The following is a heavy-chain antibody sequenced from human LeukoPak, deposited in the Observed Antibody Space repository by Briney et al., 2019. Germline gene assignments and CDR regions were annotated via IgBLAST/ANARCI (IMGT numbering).Heavy chain of an antibody. V-gene: IGHV1-46*01. D-gene: IGHD2-15*01. CDR2: INPSGGST. CDR3: ARAAVRYCFDY. Sequence: ASVMVSCKASGYTFTSYYMHWVRQAPGQGLEWMGIINPSGGSTSYAQKFQGRVTMTRDMSTSTVYMELSSLRSEDTAVYYCARAAVRYCFDYWGQGTLVTVSS. J-gene: IGHJ4*02. CDR1: GYTFTSYY.